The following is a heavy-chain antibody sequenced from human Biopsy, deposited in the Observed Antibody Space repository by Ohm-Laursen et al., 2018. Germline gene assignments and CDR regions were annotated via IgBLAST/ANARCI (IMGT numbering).Heavy chain of an antibody. CDR2: FAPENGKT. Sequence: ASVKVSCKVSGYTLNELSMHWVRQVRGKGLEWMGGFAPENGKTVYAQNFQARVSLTEDTSTDTAYMELRSLRSEDTAVYYCAADINVWNVNYWGQGTQVTVSS. D-gene: IGHD1-1*01. J-gene: IGHJ4*02. CDR1: GYTLNELS. V-gene: IGHV1-24*01. CDR3: AADINVWNVNY.